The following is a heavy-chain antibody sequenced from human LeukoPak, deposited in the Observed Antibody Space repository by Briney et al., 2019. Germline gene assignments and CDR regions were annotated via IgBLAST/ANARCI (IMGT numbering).Heavy chain of an antibody. V-gene: IGHV4-38-2*02. Sequence: PPEALSLTPTVSRYSLIRGLYWGWTRRPPGKGLGWFGRISQSRSTYYNPSLKSLVNITIDTSKNQVPLSLTPQPAPDTHVSYCAKKISTIFEEYYYMDVWGKGTTATVSS. CDR1: RYSLIRGLY. D-gene: IGHD3-9*01. CDR3: AKKISTIFEEYYYMDV. J-gene: IGHJ6*03. CDR2: ISQSRST.